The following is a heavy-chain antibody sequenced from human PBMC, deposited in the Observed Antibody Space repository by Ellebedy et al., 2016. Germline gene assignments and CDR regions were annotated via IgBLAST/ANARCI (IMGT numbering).Heavy chain of an antibody. CDR3: ASRLTAYYYYMDV. J-gene: IGHJ6*03. D-gene: IGHD1-20*01. CDR1: GGSFSGYY. CDR2: INHSGST. Sequence: SETLSLXCAVYGGSFSGYYWSWIRQPPGKGLEWIGEINHSGSTNYNPSLKSRVTISVDTSKNQFSLKLSSVTAADTAVYYCASRLTAYYYYMDVWGKGTTVTVSS. V-gene: IGHV4-34*01.